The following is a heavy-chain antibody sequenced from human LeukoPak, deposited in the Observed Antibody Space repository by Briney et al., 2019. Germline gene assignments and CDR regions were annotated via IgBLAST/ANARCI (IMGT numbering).Heavy chain of an antibody. Sequence: SETLSLTCTVFGGSLNSGSYYWSWIRHHPGKGLEWIGYISYRGSTHSNPSLKSRVSISADTSKNQFSLNLNSVTAADTAVYYCARMPRGIEVVTPYYFDCWGPGTLVTVSS. D-gene: IGHD2-21*02. V-gene: IGHV4-31*03. CDR1: GGSLNSGSYY. CDR3: ARMPRGIEVVTPYYFDC. CDR2: ISYRGST. J-gene: IGHJ4*02.